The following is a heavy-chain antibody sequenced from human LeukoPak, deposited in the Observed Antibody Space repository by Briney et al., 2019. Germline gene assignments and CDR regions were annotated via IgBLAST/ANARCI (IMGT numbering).Heavy chain of an antibody. J-gene: IGHJ4*02. Sequence: GGSLRLSCAASGFTFSRYWMHWVRQAPGEGLVWVSRIKADGTYTSNADSVKGRFTISRDNAKSTLYLQMNSLRVEDTAVYYCVADLGDYADFWGQGTLVTVSS. CDR1: GFTFSRYW. CDR3: VADLGDYADF. CDR2: IKADGTYT. V-gene: IGHV3-74*01.